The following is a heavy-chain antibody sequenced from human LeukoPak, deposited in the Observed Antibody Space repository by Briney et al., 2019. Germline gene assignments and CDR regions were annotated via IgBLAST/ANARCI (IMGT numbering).Heavy chain of an antibody. V-gene: IGHV3-23*01. CDR3: ARTRDYYDSSGYYPQTNFDY. Sequence: GGSLRLSCAASGFTFSSYAMSWVRQAPGKGLEWVSGISNSGGSTYYADSVKGRFTISRDNAKNSLYLQMNSLRAEDTAVYYCARTRDYYDSSGYYPQTNFDYWGQGTLVTVSS. CDR1: GFTFSSYA. J-gene: IGHJ4*02. D-gene: IGHD3-22*01. CDR2: ISNSGGST.